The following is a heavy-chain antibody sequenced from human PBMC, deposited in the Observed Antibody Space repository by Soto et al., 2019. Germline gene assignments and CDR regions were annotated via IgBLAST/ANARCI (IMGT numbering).Heavy chain of an antibody. CDR3: ARGHRPTMVRGVPLPPYPFDMDV. D-gene: IGHD3-10*01. CDR2: INHSGIV. J-gene: IGHJ6*03. Sequence: QVQLQQWGAGLLKPSETLSLTCVVDGGSFSDYFWTWIRLPPGKGLEWIGEINHSGIVNYNPSLNSRVTMSVDASQKHFSLQVTSVTAADTAVYFCARGHRPTMVRGVPLPPYPFDMDVWGKGNTVTVSS. CDR1: GGSFSDYF. V-gene: IGHV4-34*01.